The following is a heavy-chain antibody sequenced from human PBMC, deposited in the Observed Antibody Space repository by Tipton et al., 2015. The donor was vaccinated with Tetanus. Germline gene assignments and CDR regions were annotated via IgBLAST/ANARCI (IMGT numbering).Heavy chain of an antibody. CDR1: GFTFSDHY. CDR2: ISGSGSSI. CDR3: ARDLDGYCSSTNCYRGYFDY. J-gene: IGHJ4*02. D-gene: IGHD2-2*03. Sequence: SLRLSCTASGFTFSDHYMAWIRQAPGKGLEWISYISGSGSSIFHADSVKGRFSIPRDNAKNALYLQMNSLTAEDTAVYYCARDLDGYCSSTNCYRGYFDYWGRGTLVTVSS. V-gene: IGHV3-11*01.